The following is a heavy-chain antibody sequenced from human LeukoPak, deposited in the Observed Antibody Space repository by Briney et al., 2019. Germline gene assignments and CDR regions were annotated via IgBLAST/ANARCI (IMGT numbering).Heavy chain of an antibody. V-gene: IGHV1-18*01. CDR3: ARGGEEDYYYYGMDV. CDR1: GYTFTSYG. CDR2: ISAYNGNT. Sequence: ASVKVSCKASGYTFTSYGISWVRQAPGQGLEWMGRISAYNGNTNYAQKLQGRVTMTTDTSTSTAYMELRSLRSDDTAVYYCARGGEEDYYYYGMDVWGQGTTVTVSS. J-gene: IGHJ6*02. D-gene: IGHD4-17*01.